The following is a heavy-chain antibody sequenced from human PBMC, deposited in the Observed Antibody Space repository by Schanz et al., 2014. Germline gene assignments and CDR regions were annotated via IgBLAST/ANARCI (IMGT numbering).Heavy chain of an antibody. CDR2: ISSSSGTI. V-gene: IGHV3-48*01. Sequence: EVQLVESGGDLVKPGGSLRLSCEASGFTFSNYGMNWVRQAPEKGLEWVSYISSSSGTIYYADSVKGRFTISRDNAKNLLYLQMNGLRAEDTAVYFCARDLSSLIQGDVWGKGTTGTVSS. CDR3: ARDLSSLIQGDV. D-gene: IGHD2-2*01. J-gene: IGHJ6*04. CDR1: GFTFSNYG.